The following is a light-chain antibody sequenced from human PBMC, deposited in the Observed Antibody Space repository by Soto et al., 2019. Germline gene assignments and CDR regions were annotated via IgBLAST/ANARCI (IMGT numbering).Light chain of an antibody. Sequence: DIQMTQSPSSLSASVGDRVTITCRASQAINQFVAWFQQKPGKVPKLLIYAASTLQSGVPSRFSGSGSGTDFTLTISSLEPEDVATYYCQKYSNNPPGYTFGQGTKLDIK. V-gene: IGKV1-27*01. CDR3: QKYSNNPPGYT. J-gene: IGKJ2*01. CDR2: AAS. CDR1: QAINQF.